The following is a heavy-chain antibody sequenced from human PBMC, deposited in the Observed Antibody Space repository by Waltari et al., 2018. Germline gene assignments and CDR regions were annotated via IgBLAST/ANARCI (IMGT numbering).Heavy chain of an antibody. CDR1: GGTFSSYA. CDR2: IIPIFGTA. V-gene: IGHV1-69*12. D-gene: IGHD5-12*01. Sequence: QVQLVQSGAEVKKPGSSVKVSCKASGGTFSSYAISWVRQAPGQGLEWMGGIIPIFGTANYAQKFQGRVTITADESTSTAYMELSSLRSEDTAVYYWARGHGAYNVDIVATGGGYFDYWGQGTLVAVSS. CDR3: ARGHGAYNVDIVATGGGYFDY. J-gene: IGHJ4*02.